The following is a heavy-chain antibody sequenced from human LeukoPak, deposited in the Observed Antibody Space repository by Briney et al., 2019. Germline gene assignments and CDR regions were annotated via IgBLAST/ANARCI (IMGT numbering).Heavy chain of an antibody. CDR2: ISGDGGST. D-gene: IGHD3-16*01. V-gene: IGHV3-43*02. Sequence: PGGSLRLSCAASGFTFDDYAMHWVCQAPGKGLEWVSLISGDGGSTYYADSVKGRFTISRDNSKNSLYLQMNSLRTEDTALYYCAKDGLAGDGFDYWGQGTLVTVSS. J-gene: IGHJ4*02. CDR3: AKDGLAGDGFDY. CDR1: GFTFDDYA.